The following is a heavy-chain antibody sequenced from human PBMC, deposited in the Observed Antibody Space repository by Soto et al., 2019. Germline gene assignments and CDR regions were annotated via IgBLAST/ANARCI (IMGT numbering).Heavy chain of an antibody. Sequence: GGSLRLSCTPSGFIFSDYSMNWVRQAPGKGLEWISYITTTSSTMYYADSVKGRFTISRDNAKNSLYLQMNSLRDEDTAVYYCARDSSGRQYYGMDVWGQGTTVTVTS. CDR3: ARDSSGRQYYGMDV. V-gene: IGHV3-48*02. CDR1: GFIFSDYS. J-gene: IGHJ6*02. D-gene: IGHD3-22*01. CDR2: ITTTSSTM.